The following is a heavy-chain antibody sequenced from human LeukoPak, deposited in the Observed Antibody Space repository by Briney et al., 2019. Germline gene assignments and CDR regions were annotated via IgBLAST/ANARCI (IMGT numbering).Heavy chain of an antibody. Sequence: SETLSLTCTVSGGSISSYYWSWIRQPPGKGLEWIGYIYYSGSTNYNPSLKSRVTISVDTSKNQFSLKPSSVTAADTAVYYCASQIPAADMGSFDPWGQRTLVTVSS. D-gene: IGHD2-2*01. CDR3: ASQIPAADMGSFDP. J-gene: IGHJ5*02. CDR1: GGSISSYY. CDR2: IYYSGST. V-gene: IGHV4-59*01.